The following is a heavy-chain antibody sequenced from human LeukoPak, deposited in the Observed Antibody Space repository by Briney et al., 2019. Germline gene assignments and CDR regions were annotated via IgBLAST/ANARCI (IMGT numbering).Heavy chain of an antibody. Sequence: ASVKVSCKASGYTFTDYYMHWVRQAPGQGLEWMGWMSPNSGDTGYTQKFQGRVTITRNTSISTAYMELSSLRSEDTAVYYCARDRGRIAAAGQYYFDYWGQGTLVTVSS. CDR3: ARDRGRIAAAGQYYFDY. V-gene: IGHV1-8*03. D-gene: IGHD6-13*01. CDR1: GYTFTDYY. CDR2: MSPNSGDT. J-gene: IGHJ4*02.